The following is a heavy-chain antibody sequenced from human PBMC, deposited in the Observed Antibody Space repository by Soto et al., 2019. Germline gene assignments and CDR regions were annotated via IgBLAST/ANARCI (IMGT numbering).Heavy chain of an antibody. CDR3: AKALSRDFSDFDY. CDR1: GFTFSSYW. D-gene: IGHD3-10*01. CDR2: INSDGSST. J-gene: IGHJ4*02. V-gene: IGHV3-74*01. Sequence: GGSVRLSCAASGFTFSSYWMHWVRQAPGKGLVWVSRINSDGSSTSYADSVKGRFTISRDNAKNTLYLQMNSLRAEDTALYYCAKALSRDFSDFDYWGQGTQVTVSS.